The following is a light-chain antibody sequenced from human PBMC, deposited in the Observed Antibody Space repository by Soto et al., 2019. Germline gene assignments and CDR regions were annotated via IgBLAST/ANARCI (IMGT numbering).Light chain of an antibody. CDR1: QGITNS. J-gene: IGKJ3*01. CDR2: AAS. Sequence: DIQMTQSPSSLSASVGDRVTITCRASQGITNSLAWYQQKPGKIPKLLIYAASTLKSGVPSRFSGSGSGTDFTLTISSLQPEDVSIYYCQKYNSAPFTFGPWTKVDIK. V-gene: IGKV1-27*01. CDR3: QKYNSAPFT.